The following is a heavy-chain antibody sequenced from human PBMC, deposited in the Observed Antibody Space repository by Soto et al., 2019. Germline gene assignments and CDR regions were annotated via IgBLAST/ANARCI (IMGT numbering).Heavy chain of an antibody. CDR3: ARELGYCSSTSCSLYYYYYYGMDV. D-gene: IGHD2-2*01. CDR1: GFTFSSYS. Sequence: PGGSLRLSCAASGFTFSSYSMNWVRQAPGKGLEWVSSISSSSSYIYYADSVKGRFTISRDNAKNSLYLQMNSLRAEDTAVYYCARELGYCSSTSCSLYYYYYYGMDVWGQGTTVTVSS. V-gene: IGHV3-21*01. CDR2: ISSSSSYI. J-gene: IGHJ6*02.